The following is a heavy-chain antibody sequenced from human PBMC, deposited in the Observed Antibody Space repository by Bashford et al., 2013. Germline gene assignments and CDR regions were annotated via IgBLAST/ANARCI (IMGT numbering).Heavy chain of an antibody. D-gene: IGHD4-11*01. CDR1: GYSISSGYF. V-gene: IGHV4-38-2*01. CDR3: AREDYSHFYYYALDV. CDR2: IYHSGST. Sequence: SSETLSLTCAVSGYSISSGYFWGWVRQPPGKGLEWIGSIYHSGSTYYNPSLKSRVTISVDTSKNQFSLKLSSVTAADTAVYYCAREDYSHFYYYALDVWGQGATVTVSS. J-gene: IGHJ6*02.